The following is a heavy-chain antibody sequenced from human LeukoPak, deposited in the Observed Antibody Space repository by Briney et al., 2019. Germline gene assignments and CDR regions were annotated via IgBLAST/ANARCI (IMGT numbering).Heavy chain of an antibody. CDR1: GFSLGRHW. V-gene: IGHV3-7*03. CDR2: IRQDGSEK. J-gene: IGHJ4*02. Sequence: GGSLRLSCAASGFSLGRHWMNWVRQAPGKGLEWVANIRQDGSEKNYVDSVKGRFTISRDNAKNSLFLQMDSLRAEDTAVYYCAGGAGWLIDYWGQGTLVTVSS. D-gene: IGHD3-16*01. CDR3: AGGAGWLIDY.